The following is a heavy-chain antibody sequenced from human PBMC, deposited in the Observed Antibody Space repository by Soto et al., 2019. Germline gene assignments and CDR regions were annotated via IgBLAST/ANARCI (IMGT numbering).Heavy chain of an antibody. Sequence: QVQLVQSGAGVKKPGASVKVSCKASGYTFTSYGVHWVRQAPGQRLEWMGWINPDNGNTKYSQKFQGRVTIIRDTFAGAAYMELSSLRSEDTTVYYCARDGDSSSWYVDYYYGMDVWGQGTTVTVSS. CDR3: ARDGDSSSWYVDYYYGMDV. CDR1: GYTFTSYG. CDR2: INPDNGNT. J-gene: IGHJ6*02. D-gene: IGHD6-13*01. V-gene: IGHV1-3*01.